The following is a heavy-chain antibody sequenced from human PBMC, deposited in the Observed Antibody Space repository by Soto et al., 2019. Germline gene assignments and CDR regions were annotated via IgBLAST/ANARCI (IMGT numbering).Heavy chain of an antibody. CDR2: INHSGST. D-gene: IGHD4-17*01. V-gene: IGHV4-34*01. CDR3: ARDYGGNVFDY. CDR1: GGSFSGYY. Sequence: QVQLQQWGAGLLKPSETLSLTCAVYGGSFSGYYWSWIRQPPGKGLEWIGEINHSGSTNYNPSLKSRVPISVDTSKNQFSLKLSSVTAADTAVYYCARDYGGNVFDYWGQGTLVTVSS. J-gene: IGHJ4*02.